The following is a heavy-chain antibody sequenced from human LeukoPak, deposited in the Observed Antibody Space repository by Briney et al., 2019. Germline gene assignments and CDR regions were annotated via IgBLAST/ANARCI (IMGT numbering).Heavy chain of an antibody. Sequence: SETLSLTCTVSSGSISTYYWSWIRQPPGKGLEWIGYMHYSGSTNYNPSLNSRITMSVDTSKNQFSLKLSSVTAADTAVYYCATFYSFSAYYYYYMDVRGKGTTVTVSS. V-gene: IGHV4-59*01. CDR2: MHYSGST. D-gene: IGHD6-13*01. J-gene: IGHJ6*03. CDR3: ATFYSFSAYYYYYMDV. CDR1: SGSISTYY.